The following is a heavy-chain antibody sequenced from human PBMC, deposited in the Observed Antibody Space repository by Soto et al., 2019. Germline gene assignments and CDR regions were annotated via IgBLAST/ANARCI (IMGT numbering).Heavy chain of an antibody. V-gene: IGHV4-59*01. J-gene: IGHJ6*02. D-gene: IGHD3-10*01. CDR1: GGSISSNY. CDR3: ARHTLPNYDGFAWRTYGMDV. CDR2: IYYSGST. Sequence: SETLSLTCTVSGGSISSNYWSWIRQPPGKGLEWIGYIYYSGSTNYNPSLKGRVTISVDTSKNQFSLKLSSVTDADTAVYYCARHTLPNYDGFAWRTYGMDVWGQGTTVTVSS.